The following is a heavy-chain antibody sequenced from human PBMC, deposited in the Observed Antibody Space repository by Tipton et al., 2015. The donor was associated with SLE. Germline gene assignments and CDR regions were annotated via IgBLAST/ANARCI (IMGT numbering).Heavy chain of an antibody. D-gene: IGHD1-26*01. J-gene: IGHJ6*03. CDR1: GYTFTSYG. Sequence: QVQLVQSGAEVKKPGASVKVSCKASGYTFTSYGISWVRQAPGQGLEWMGWISAYNGNTNYAQKLQGRVTMTTDTSTSTAYMELSSLRSEDTAVYYCARGSANIVGAPYYYMDVGGKGTTVTVSS. CDR3: ARGSANIVGAPYYYMDV. CDR2: ISAYNGNT. V-gene: IGHV1-18*01.